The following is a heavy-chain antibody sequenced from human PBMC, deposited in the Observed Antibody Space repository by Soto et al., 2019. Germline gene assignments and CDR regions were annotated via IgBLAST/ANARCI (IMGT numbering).Heavy chain of an antibody. D-gene: IGHD5-18*01. Sequence: QVQLQQWGAGLLKPSETLSLTCAVYGGSFSGYYWSWIRQPPGKGLGWIGENNHSGSTNYNPSLKSRVNISVDTSKNQFSLKMSSVNAADTAVYYCARGLIQLWAGWALLDYWGQGTLVTVSS. CDR2: NNHSGST. J-gene: IGHJ4*02. V-gene: IGHV4-34*01. CDR1: GGSFSGYY. CDR3: ARGLIQLWAGWALLDY.